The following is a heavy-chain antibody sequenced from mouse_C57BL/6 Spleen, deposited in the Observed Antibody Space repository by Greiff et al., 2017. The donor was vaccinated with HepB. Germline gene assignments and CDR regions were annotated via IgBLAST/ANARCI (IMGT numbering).Heavy chain of an antibody. CDR3: ARDVYYYGSSQVPFDY. V-gene: IGHV5-4*01. CDR2: ISDGGSYT. D-gene: IGHD1-1*01. J-gene: IGHJ2*01. Sequence: EVQRVESGGGLVKPGGSLKLSCAASGFTFSSYAMSWVRQTPEKRLEWVATISDGGSYTYYPDNVKGRFTISRDNAKNNLYLQMSHLKSEDTAMYYCARDVYYYGSSQVPFDYWGQGTTLTVSS. CDR1: GFTFSSYA.